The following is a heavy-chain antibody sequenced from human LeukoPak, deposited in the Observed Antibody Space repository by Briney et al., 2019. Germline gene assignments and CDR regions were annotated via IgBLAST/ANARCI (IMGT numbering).Heavy chain of an antibody. V-gene: IGHV3-48*01. J-gene: IGHJ3*02. CDR1: GFTFSSYS. Sequence: GGSLRLSCAASGFTFSSYSMNWVRQAPGKGLEWVSYISSSSTIYYADSVKGRFTISRDNAKNSLYLQMNSLRAEDTAVYYCARGQITMVRGVILSAFDIWGQGTMVTVSS. D-gene: IGHD3-10*01. CDR3: ARGQITMVRGVILSAFDI. CDR2: ISSSSTI.